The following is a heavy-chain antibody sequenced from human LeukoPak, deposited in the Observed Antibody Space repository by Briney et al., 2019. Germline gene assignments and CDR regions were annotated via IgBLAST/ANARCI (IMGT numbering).Heavy chain of an antibody. CDR1: GFTFSSYG. Sequence: PGRSLRLSCAASGFTFSSYGMHWVRQAPGKGLEWVAVIWYGGSNKYYADSVKGRFTISRDNSKNTLYLQMNSLRAEDTAVYYCAKDWGDYGDRDYWGQGTLVTVSS. V-gene: IGHV3-30*18. J-gene: IGHJ4*02. CDR2: IWYGGSNK. D-gene: IGHD4-17*01. CDR3: AKDWGDYGDRDY.